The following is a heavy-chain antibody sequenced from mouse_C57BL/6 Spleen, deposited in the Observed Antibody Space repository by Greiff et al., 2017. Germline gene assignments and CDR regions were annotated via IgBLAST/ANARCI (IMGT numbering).Heavy chain of an antibody. D-gene: IGHD1-1*01. CDR1: GYTFTSYW. CDR2: INPSNGGT. Sequence: QVQLQQPGTELVKPGASVKLSCKASGYTFTSYWMHWVKQRPGQGLEWIGNINPSNGGTNYNEKFKSKATLTVDKSSSTAYMQLSSLTSEDSAVYYWARSYYYGSSSHWYFDVWGTGTTVTVSA. J-gene: IGHJ1*03. V-gene: IGHV1-53*01. CDR3: ARSYYYGSSSHWYFDV.